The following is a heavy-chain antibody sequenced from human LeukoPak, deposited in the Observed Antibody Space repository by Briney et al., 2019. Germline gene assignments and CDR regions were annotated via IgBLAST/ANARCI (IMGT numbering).Heavy chain of an antibody. CDR2: IYYSGST. CDR1: GGSISNSNYY. J-gene: IGHJ4*02. D-gene: IGHD5-18*01. Sequence: PSETLSLTRSVSGGSISNSNYYWGWIRLPPGKGMEWIGTIYYSGSTNYNPSLKSRLTISVHTSKNQFSMKLNSVTAADTAVYYCARDLGYHFDYWGQGTLVTVSS. CDR3: ARDLGYHFDY. V-gene: IGHV4-39*02.